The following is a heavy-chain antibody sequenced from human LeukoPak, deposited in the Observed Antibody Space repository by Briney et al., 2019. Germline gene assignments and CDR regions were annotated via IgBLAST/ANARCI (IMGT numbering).Heavy chain of an antibody. J-gene: IGHJ4*02. Sequence: PGGSLRLSCAASGFTFRSYGIHWVRQAPGKGLEWATYISDDGRDKWYADSVKGRLTISRDNSKNTLSLQMNSLRPEDTAVYYCAKDKDYGWDYWGQGTLVTVSS. V-gene: IGHV3-30*02. CDR2: ISDDGRDK. D-gene: IGHD4/OR15-4a*01. CDR3: AKDKDYGWDY. CDR1: GFTFRSYG.